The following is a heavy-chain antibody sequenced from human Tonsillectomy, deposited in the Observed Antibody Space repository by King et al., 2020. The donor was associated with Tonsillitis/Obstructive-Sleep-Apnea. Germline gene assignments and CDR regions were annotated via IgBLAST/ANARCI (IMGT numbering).Heavy chain of an antibody. CDR2: INPNSGGT. J-gene: IGHJ4*02. Sequence: VQLVESWTEVKKPGASVKVSCKASGYTFTGYQMHWVRQAPGQELEWMGWINPNSGGTKYAQKFQGRVTMTRDTSISTAYMELSRLRSDDTAVYYCARDQAVRLDYWGQGTLVTVSS. CDR1: GYTFTGYQ. V-gene: IGHV1-2*02. D-gene: IGHD6-6*01. CDR3: ARDQAVRLDY.